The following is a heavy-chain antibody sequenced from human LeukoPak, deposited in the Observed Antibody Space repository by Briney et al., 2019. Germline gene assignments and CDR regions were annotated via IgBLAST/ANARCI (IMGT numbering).Heavy chain of an antibody. J-gene: IGHJ3*02. CDR3: ARLSGYYTDDAFDI. Sequence: ASVKVSCKASGYTFTSYDINWVRQATGQGLEWMGWMNPNSGNTGYAQKFQGRVTMTRDTSISTAYMELSRLRSDDTAVYYCARLSGYYTDDAFDIWGQGTMVTVSS. CDR2: MNPNSGNT. D-gene: IGHD3-22*01. V-gene: IGHV1-8*01. CDR1: GYTFTSYD.